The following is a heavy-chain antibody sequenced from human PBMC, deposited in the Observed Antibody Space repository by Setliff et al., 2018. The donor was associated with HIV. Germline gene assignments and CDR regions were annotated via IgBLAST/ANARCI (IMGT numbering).Heavy chain of an antibody. V-gene: IGHV3-74*01. CDR2: IGRDGTVA. J-gene: IGHJ4*02. CDR1: GFTFSDYW. Sequence: GGSLRLSCTASGFTFSDYWMHWVRRGPGRGLEWVSRIGRDGTVANYADSVQGRVTISRDNSTNTVYLQMHSLRAEDTALYYCAKVMTLWFGASDSWGQGTRVTV. D-gene: IGHD3-10*01. CDR3: AKVMTLWFGASDS.